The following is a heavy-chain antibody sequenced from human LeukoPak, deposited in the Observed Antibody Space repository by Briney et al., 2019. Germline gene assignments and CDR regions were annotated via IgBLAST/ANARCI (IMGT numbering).Heavy chain of an antibody. J-gene: IGHJ6*02. CDR2: IYYSGST. Sequence: PSETLSLTCAVYGGSFSGYYWSWIRQPPGKGLEWIGYIYYSGSTNYNPSLKSRVTISVDTSKNQFSLKLSSVTAADTAVYYCARDGYYDILTGPTPFYGMDVWGQGTTVTVSS. V-gene: IGHV4-59*01. CDR3: ARDGYYDILTGPTPFYGMDV. CDR1: GGSFSGYY. D-gene: IGHD3-9*01.